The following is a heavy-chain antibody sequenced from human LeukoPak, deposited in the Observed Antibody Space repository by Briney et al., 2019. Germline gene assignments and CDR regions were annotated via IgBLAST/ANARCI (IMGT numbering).Heavy chain of an antibody. CDR2: TSSSSSTI. CDR1: GFTFSSYS. J-gene: IGHJ3*02. V-gene: IGHV3-48*01. Sequence: GGSLRLSCAASGFTFSSYSMNWVRQAPGKGLEWVSYTSSSSSTIYYADSVKGRFTISRDNAKNSLYLQMNSLRAEDTAVYYCARDLPDSSGYADAFDIWGQGTMVTVSS. D-gene: IGHD3-22*01. CDR3: ARDLPDSSGYADAFDI.